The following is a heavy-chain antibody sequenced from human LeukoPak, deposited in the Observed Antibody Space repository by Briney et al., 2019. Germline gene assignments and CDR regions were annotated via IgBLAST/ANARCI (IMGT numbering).Heavy chain of an antibody. CDR3: ARAITLAYYGDNGYAFDI. CDR2: IIPIFGTA. Sequence: ASVKVSCKASGGTFSSYAISWVRQAPGQGLEWMGGIIPIFGTANYAQKFQGRVTITVDESTSTAYMELSSLRSEDTAVYYCARAITLAYYGDNGYAFDIWGQGTMVTVSS. CDR1: GGTFSSYA. D-gene: IGHD4-17*01. J-gene: IGHJ3*02. V-gene: IGHV1-69*13.